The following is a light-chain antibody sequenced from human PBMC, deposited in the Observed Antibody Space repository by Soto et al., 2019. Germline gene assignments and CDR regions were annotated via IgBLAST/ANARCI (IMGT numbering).Light chain of an antibody. Sequence: EIVLTQSPGTLSLSPGERATLSCRASHSVSSSYLAWYQQKPGQAPRLLIYGASSRATGIPDRFSGSGSGTDFTLTISRLEPEDFAVYYCQQYGSSPPYTFGQGTKLRSN. CDR2: GAS. CDR1: HSVSSSY. V-gene: IGKV3-20*01. CDR3: QQYGSSPPYT. J-gene: IGKJ2*01.